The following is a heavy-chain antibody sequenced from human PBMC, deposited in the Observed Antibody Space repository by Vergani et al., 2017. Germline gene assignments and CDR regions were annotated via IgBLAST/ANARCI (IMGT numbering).Heavy chain of an antibody. CDR3: ARDSLYCSSTSCYATDY. D-gene: IGHD2-2*01. Sequence: VQLVESGGGLIQPGGSLRLSCAASGFTVSSNYMSWVRQAPGKGLEWVSVIYSGGSTYYADSVKGRFTISRDNSKNTLYLQMNSLRAEDTAVYYCARDSLYCSSTSCYATDYWGQGTLVTVSS. J-gene: IGHJ4*02. CDR1: GFTVSSNY. V-gene: IGHV3-53*01. CDR2: IYSGGST.